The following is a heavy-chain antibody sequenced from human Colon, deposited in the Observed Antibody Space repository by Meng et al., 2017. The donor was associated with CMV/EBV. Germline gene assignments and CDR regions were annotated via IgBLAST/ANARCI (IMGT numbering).Heavy chain of an antibody. CDR1: GFTFSSYS. D-gene: IGHD2-2*01. CDR2: ISSSSSTI. Sequence: GESLKISCAASGFTFSSYSMNWVRQAPGKGLEWVSYISSSSSTIYYADSVKGRFTISRDNAKNSLYLQMNSLRAEDTAVYYCARVMFGGVVPAAMGPGDAFDIWGQGTMVTVSS. V-gene: IGHV3-48*04. CDR3: ARVMFGGVVPAAMGPGDAFDI. J-gene: IGHJ3*02.